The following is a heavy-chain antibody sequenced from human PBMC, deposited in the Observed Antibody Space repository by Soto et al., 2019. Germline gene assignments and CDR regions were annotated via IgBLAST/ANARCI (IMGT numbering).Heavy chain of an antibody. D-gene: IGHD2-15*01. J-gene: IGHJ4*02. CDR1: GGSISSGGYY. Sequence: QVQLQESGPGLVKPSQTLSLTCTVSGGSISSGGYYWSWIRQHPGKGLEWIGYIYYSGSTYYNPSLKSRVTISVDTSKNQFSLNLSSVTAADTAVYYCARGGLGYCSGGSCYPYYFDYWGQGTLVTVSS. V-gene: IGHV4-31*03. CDR3: ARGGLGYCSGGSCYPYYFDY. CDR2: IYYSGST.